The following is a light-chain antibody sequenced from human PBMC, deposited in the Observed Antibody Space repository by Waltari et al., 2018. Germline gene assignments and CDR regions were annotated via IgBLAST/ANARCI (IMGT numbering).Light chain of an antibody. J-gene: IGKJ1*01. CDR1: QSVDSN. V-gene: IGKV3-15*01. CDR3: QQYNNWPPWT. CDR2: GAS. Sequence: EIVMTQSPDTLSVSPGESATLSCRASQSVDSNLPWYQQKPGQAPRLLIYGASTRAAGIPARFSGSGSGTEFTLTISSLQSEDFAVYYCQQYNNWPPWTFGQGTKVEIK.